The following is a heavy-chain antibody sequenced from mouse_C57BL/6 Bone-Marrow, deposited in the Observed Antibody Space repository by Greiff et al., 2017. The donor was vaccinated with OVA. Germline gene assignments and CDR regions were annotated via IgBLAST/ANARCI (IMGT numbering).Heavy chain of an antibody. CDR3: AREAYGNPYAIDY. J-gene: IGHJ4*01. Sequence: VQLQQPGAELVRPGSSVKLSCKASGYTFTSYWMHWVKQRPIQGLEWIGNIDPSDSETHYNQKFKDKATLTVDKSSSTAYITLSSLTTEDSAVYYCAREAYGNPYAIDYWGQGTSVTVSS. V-gene: IGHV1-52*01. CDR1: GYTFTSYW. D-gene: IGHD2-1*01. CDR2: IDPSDSET.